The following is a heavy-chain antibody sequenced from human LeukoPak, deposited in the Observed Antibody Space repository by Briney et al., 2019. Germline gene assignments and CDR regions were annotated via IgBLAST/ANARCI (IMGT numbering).Heavy chain of an antibody. D-gene: IGHD3-16*01. V-gene: IGHV3-21*01. CDR1: GSTFSSYT. CDR2: ISSSSSYI. Sequence: GGSLRLSCAASGSTFSSYTMNWVRQAPGKGLEWVSSISSSSSYIYYADSVKGRFTISRDNAKNSLYLQMNSLRAEDTAVYYCARVFGAMETGYNDYWGQGSLVTVSS. CDR3: ARVFGAMETGYNDY. J-gene: IGHJ4*02.